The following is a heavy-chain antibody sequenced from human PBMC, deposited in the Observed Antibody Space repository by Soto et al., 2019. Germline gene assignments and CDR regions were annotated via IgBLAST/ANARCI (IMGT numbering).Heavy chain of an antibody. Sequence: QVQLQESGPGLVKPSETLSLTCTVSGGSISSYSWNWIRQPPGKGLEWIGYIFYTGSTNYNPSLKSRVTMSVDTSMNQFSLKLTSVTAADTAVYYCARLNVDPAMVSFDYWGQGTLVTVSS. CDR1: GGSISSYS. CDR2: IFYTGST. D-gene: IGHD5-18*01. CDR3: ARLNVDPAMVSFDY. V-gene: IGHV4-59*01. J-gene: IGHJ4*02.